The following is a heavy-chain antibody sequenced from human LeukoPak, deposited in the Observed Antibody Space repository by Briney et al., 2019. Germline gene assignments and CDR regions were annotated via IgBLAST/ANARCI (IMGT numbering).Heavy chain of an antibody. CDR1: GGTFSSYA. CDR2: IIPIFGTA. V-gene: IGHV1-69*13. CDR3: ANGGGWLQFDYFDY. J-gene: IGHJ4*02. D-gene: IGHD5-24*01. Sequence: RRASVKVSCKASGGTFSSYAISWVRQAPGQGLEWMGGIIPIFGTANYAQKFQGRVTITADESTSTAYMERSSLRSEDTAVYYCANGGGWLQFDYFDYWGQGTLVTVSS.